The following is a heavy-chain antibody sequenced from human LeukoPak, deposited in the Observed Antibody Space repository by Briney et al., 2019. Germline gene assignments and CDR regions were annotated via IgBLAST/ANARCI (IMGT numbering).Heavy chain of an antibody. CDR2: ISGSGGST. V-gene: IGHV3-23*01. CDR3: AKDAAAGRTHYYYMDV. Sequence: GGSLRLSCAASGFTFSSYGMSWVRQAPGKGLEWVSAISGSGGSTYYADSVKGRFTISRDNSKNTLYLQMNSLRAEDTALYYCAKDAAAGRTHYYYMDVWGKGTTVTISS. CDR1: GFTFSSYG. J-gene: IGHJ6*03. D-gene: IGHD6-13*01.